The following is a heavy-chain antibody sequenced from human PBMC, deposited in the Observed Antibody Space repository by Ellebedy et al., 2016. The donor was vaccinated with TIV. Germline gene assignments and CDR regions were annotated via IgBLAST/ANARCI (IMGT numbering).Heavy chain of an antibody. CDR2: IYTTGAT. CDR3: ARGNEQLGRWGAFDY. Sequence: GGSLRPSXKVSGFTVTSNDMSWVRQPPGKGLEWVSLIYTTGATYYADSVKGRFTISRDNSKKTLFLQMTSLGAEDTAVYYCARGNEQLGRWGAFDYWGQGTLVTVSS. V-gene: IGHV3-53*01. CDR1: GFTVTSND. D-gene: IGHD6-6*01. J-gene: IGHJ4*02.